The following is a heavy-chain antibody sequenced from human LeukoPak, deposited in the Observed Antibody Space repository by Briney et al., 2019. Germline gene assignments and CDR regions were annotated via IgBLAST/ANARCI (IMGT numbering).Heavy chain of an antibody. V-gene: IGHV1-2*02. Sequence: GASVKVSCKASGYTFTSYGISWVRQAPGQGLEWMGWINPNSGGTNYAQKFQGRVTMTRDTSISTAYMELSRLRSDDTAVYYCARGASGSRKPFDYWGQGTLVTVSS. D-gene: IGHD3-10*01. CDR3: ARGASGSRKPFDY. CDR1: GYTFTSYG. CDR2: INPNSGGT. J-gene: IGHJ4*02.